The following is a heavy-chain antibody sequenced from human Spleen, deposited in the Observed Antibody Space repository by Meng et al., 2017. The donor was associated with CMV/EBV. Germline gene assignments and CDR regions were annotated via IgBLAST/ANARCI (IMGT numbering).Heavy chain of an antibody. CDR1: GFTFSSYA. CDR3: ARRLSGTTRTFDY. J-gene: IGHJ4*02. D-gene: IGHD1-1*01. V-gene: IGHV3-9*01. CDR2: ISWNSGSI. Sequence: SLRLSCAASGFTFSSYAMNWVRQAPGKGLEWVASISWNSGSILYADSVKGRFTISRDNAKNSLYLQMNSLRGEDTALYYCARRLSGTTRTFDYWGQGTLVTVSS.